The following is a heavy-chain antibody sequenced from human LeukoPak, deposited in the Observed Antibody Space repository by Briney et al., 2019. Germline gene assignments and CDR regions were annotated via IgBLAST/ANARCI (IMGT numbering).Heavy chain of an antibody. J-gene: IGHJ1*01. CDR3: AKKVVVGATSPYSDFQD. CDR2: ISGSGVTT. Sequence: PGGSLRLSCAASGFTVSSNYMSWVRQAPGKGLEWVSAISGSGVTTHYAGSVKGRFSISRDNSKNTLYLQMNSLRAEDTALYYCAKKVVVGATSPYSDFQDWGQGTLVTVSS. V-gene: IGHV3-23*01. CDR1: GFTVSSNY. D-gene: IGHD1-26*01.